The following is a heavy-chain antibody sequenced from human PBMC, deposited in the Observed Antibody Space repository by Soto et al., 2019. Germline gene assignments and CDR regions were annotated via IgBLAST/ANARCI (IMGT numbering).Heavy chain of an antibody. J-gene: IGHJ5*02. CDR1: GGTFSTYT. CDR3: ARSQDSSGYWNSCFDP. CDR2: IIPVFGTA. V-gene: IGHV1-69*01. Sequence: QVQLVQSGAEVKKPGSSVKVSCKSSGGTFSTYTLAWVRQAPGQGLEWVGGIIPVFGTANYPQKFKGRVTITADESTSTAYMERSSLRSEDTAVYYCARSQDSSGYWNSCFDPWGQGTLVTVPS. D-gene: IGHD3-22*01.